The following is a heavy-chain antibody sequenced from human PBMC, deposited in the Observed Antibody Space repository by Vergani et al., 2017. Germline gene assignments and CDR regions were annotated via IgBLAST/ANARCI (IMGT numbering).Heavy chain of an antibody. D-gene: IGHD2-15*01. J-gene: IGHJ4*02. V-gene: IGHV1-46*03. Sequence: QVQLVQSGAEVKKPGASVKVSCKASGYTFTSYYTHWVRQAPGQGLEWMGIINPSGGSTSYAQKFQGRVTMTRDTSTSTVYMELSSLRSEDTAVYYCARDRGYCSGGGCYATDFDYWGQGTLVTVSS. CDR3: ARDRGYCSGGGCYATDFDY. CDR1: GYTFTSYY. CDR2: INPSGGST.